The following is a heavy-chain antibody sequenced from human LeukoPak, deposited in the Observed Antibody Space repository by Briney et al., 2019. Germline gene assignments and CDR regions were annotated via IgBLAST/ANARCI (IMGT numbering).Heavy chain of an antibody. D-gene: IGHD2-2*01. J-gene: IGHJ6*04. V-gene: IGHV4-38-2*01. CDR1: GYSISSGYY. Sequence: SETLSVTCAVSGYSISSGYYWGWIRQPPGKGLEWIGSIYHSGSTYYNPSLKSRVTISLDTSKNQFSLKLSSVTAADTAVYYCATHCSSTSCYENGMDVWGKGTTVTGSS. CDR3: ATHCSSTSCYENGMDV. CDR2: IYHSGST.